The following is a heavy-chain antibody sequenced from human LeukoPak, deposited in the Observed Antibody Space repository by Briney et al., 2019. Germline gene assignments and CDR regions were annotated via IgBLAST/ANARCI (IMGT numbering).Heavy chain of an antibody. J-gene: IGHJ5*02. Sequence: GGSLRLSCAASGFTFSSYVMHWVRQAPGKGLEWVAIISYDGSNEYYADSVKGRFTISRDNSKNTLYLQMNSLRAEDMAVYYCARKLHLAAVVLDPWGQGTLVTVSS. CDR2: ISYDGSNE. CDR3: ARKLHLAAVVLDP. V-gene: IGHV3-30*04. D-gene: IGHD6-25*01. CDR1: GFTFSSYV.